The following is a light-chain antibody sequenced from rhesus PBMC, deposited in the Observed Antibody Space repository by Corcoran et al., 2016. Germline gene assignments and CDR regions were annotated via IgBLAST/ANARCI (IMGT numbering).Light chain of an antibody. CDR2: SAS. CDR1: QSFSES. J-gene: IGKJ3*01. Sequence: DIQMTQSPSSLSASLGDTVTITCRASQSFSESFGWYQQKTGKAPRLLIYSASSLESGVPSSFSGRKSGTDFTLTISSLQPEDLATYYCQQYYSYPFTFGPGTKLDIK. V-gene: IGKV1-46*01. CDR3: QQYYSYPFT.